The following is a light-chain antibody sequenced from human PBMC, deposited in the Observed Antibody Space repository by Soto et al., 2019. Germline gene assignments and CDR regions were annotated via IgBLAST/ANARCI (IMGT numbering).Light chain of an antibody. J-gene: IGLJ2*01. V-gene: IGLV1-40*01. CDR3: QSYDSSLSGPTWV. Sequence: QSVLTQPPSVSGAPGQRVTISCTGSSSNIGAGYDVHWYQQLPGTAPKLLIYGNNNRPSGVPDRFSGSKSGTSASLAITGLQAEDEADYYCQSYDSSLSGPTWVFGGGTKVTVL. CDR2: GNN. CDR1: SSNIGAGYD.